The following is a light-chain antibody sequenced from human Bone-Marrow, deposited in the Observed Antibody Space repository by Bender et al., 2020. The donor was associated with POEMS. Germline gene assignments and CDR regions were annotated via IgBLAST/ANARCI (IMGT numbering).Light chain of an antibody. Sequence: SNELTQPPSVSVSPGQTARITCSGDAFRSNYAHWYQQKPGQAPLLVIYKDSERPSGIPARFSGSSSGAIATLTIGGVQAEDEADYYCQSAASSSAPWVFGGGTKLTVL. CDR3: QSAASSSAPWV. V-gene: IGLV3-25*03. J-gene: IGLJ3*02. CDR2: KDS. CDR1: AFRSNY.